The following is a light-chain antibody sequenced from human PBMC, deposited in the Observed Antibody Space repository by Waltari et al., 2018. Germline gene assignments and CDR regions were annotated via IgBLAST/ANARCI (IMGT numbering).Light chain of an antibody. J-gene: IGLJ3*02. V-gene: IGLV1-47*01. CDR2: RDD. Sequence: QSVLTQPPSASGTPGQRVPMSCSGGGSNIANNYVMWYQQLPGTAPRLLVFRDDERPSGVPDRFSGSKSGTSASLAISGPRSEDEADYYCTVWDNSVSAWVFGGGTKLTVL. CDR3: TVWDNSVSAWV. CDR1: GSNIANNY.